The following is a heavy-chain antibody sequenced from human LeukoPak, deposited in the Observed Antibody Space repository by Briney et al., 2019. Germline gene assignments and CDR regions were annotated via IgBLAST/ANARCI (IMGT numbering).Heavy chain of an antibody. CDR2: INHSGST. Sequence: SETLSLTCAVYGGSFSGYYWSWIRQPPRKGLEWIGEINHSGSTNYNPSLKSRVTISVDTSKNQFSLKLSSVTAADTAVYYCAREFSTGGPYGSGSQMVDYWGQGTLVTVSS. D-gene: IGHD3-10*01. CDR3: AREFSTGGPYGSGSQMVDY. J-gene: IGHJ4*02. V-gene: IGHV4-34*01. CDR1: GGSFSGYY.